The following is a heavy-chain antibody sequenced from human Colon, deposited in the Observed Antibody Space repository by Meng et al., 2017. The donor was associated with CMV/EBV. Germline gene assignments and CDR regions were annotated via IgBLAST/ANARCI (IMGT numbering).Heavy chain of an antibody. V-gene: IGHV3-66*01. J-gene: IGHJ4*02. CDR1: GFTVSSNY. CDR3: ARDSSSWYADY. D-gene: IGHD6-13*01. Sequence: EVQLVESGRGLGQHGGTLRLSCAASGFTVSSNYMSWVRQAPGKGLEWVSVIYSGGSTYYADSVKGRFTISRDNSKNTLYLQMNSLRAEDTAVYYCARDSSSWYADYWGQGTLVTVSS. CDR2: IYSGGST.